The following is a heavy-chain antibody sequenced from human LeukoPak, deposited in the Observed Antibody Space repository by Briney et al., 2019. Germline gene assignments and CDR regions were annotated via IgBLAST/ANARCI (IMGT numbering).Heavy chain of an antibody. Sequence: ASVKVSCKASGYTFTSYGISWVRQAPGQGLEWMGWISAYNGNTNYAQKLQGRVTMTTDTSTSTAYMELRSLRSDDTAVYYCARETQYYDFWSGYSSFDYWGQGTLVTVSS. D-gene: IGHD3-3*01. V-gene: IGHV1-18*01. CDR1: GYTFTSYG. J-gene: IGHJ4*02. CDR2: ISAYNGNT. CDR3: ARETQYYDFWSGYSSFDY.